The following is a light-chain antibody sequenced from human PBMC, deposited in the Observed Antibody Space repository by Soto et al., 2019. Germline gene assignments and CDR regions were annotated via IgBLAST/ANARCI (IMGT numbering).Light chain of an antibody. Sequence: DIQMTQSPSTLSASVGDRVTITCRASQSISSWLAWYQQKPGKAPKLLIYKASSLESGVPSRFSGSGSETEFTLTISSLQPDDFATYYCQQYNSYSKTFGQGIKVEIK. CDR1: QSISSW. J-gene: IGKJ1*01. V-gene: IGKV1-5*03. CDR2: KAS. CDR3: QQYNSYSKT.